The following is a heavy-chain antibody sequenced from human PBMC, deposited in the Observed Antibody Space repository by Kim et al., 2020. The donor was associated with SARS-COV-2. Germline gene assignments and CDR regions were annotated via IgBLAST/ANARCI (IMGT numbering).Heavy chain of an antibody. CDR2: INPGNGDT. V-gene: IGHV1-3*01. J-gene: IGHJ4*02. CDR1: GYTFTNYA. D-gene: IGHD5-18*01. CDR3: ATLYSSKILPTGLFDY. Sequence: ASVKVSCKASGYTFTNYAMHWVRQAPGQRLAWMGWINPGNGDTKYSQKFQGRVTITSDTSASTAYMELSSLTSEDTAVYYCATLYSSKILPTGLFDYWGQGTLVTVSS.